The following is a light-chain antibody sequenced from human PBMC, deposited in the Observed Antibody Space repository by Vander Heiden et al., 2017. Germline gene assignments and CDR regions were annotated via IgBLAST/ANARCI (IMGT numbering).Light chain of an antibody. V-gene: IGKV1-39*01. CDR2: AAS. CDR1: QSISSY. CDR3: QQSYSTPPLT. J-gene: IGKJ4*01. Sequence: DIQMTQSPSSLSVSVGDRATITCRSSQSISSYLNWYQQKPGKAPKLLIYAASSLQSGVPSRFSGSGSGTDFTLTISSLQPEDFATYYCQQSYSTPPLTFGGGTKVEIK.